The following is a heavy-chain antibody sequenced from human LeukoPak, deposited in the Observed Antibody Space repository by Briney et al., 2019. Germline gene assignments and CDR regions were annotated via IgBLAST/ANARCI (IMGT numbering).Heavy chain of an antibody. CDR3: ARVFSALYSGSWYDY. D-gene: IGHD6-13*01. CDR1: GFTFSSYS. J-gene: IGHJ4*02. Sequence: GGSLRLSCAASGFTFSSYSMNWVRQAPGKGLEWVSSISSSSSYIYYADSVKGRFTISRDNAKNSLYLQMNSLRAEDTAVYYCARVFSALYSGSWYDYWGQGTLVTVSS. V-gene: IGHV3-21*01. CDR2: ISSSSSYI.